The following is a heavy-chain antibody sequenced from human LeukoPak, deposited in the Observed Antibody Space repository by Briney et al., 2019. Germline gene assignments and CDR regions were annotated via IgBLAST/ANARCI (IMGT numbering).Heavy chain of an antibody. CDR1: GFTFSNYG. CDR2: ISYDGGNG. Sequence: GGSLRLSCAASGFTFSNYGMHWVRQAPGKGLEWVAVISYDGGNGYYADSVKGRFTISRDNSRNAVFLQMNSLRAEDTAIYYCAKAQGRGGYSYGFLFDYWGQGTLVTVSS. D-gene: IGHD5-18*01. J-gene: IGHJ4*02. V-gene: IGHV3-30*18. CDR3: AKAQGRGGYSYGFLFDY.